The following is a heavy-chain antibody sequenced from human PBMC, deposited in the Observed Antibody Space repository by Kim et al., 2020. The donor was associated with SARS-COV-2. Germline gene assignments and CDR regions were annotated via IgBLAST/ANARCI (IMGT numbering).Heavy chain of an antibody. CDR2: IYYSGST. CDR1: GGSISSSSYY. V-gene: IGHV4-39*01. J-gene: IGHJ4*02. D-gene: IGHD3-22*01. CDR3: ARQMGITMIVVVISTHFDY. Sequence: SETLSLTCTVSGGSISSSSYYWGWIRQPPGKGLEWIGSIYYSGSTYYNPSLKSRVTISVDTSKNQFSLQLSSVTAADTAVYYCARQMGITMIVVVISTHFDYWGQGTLVTVSS.